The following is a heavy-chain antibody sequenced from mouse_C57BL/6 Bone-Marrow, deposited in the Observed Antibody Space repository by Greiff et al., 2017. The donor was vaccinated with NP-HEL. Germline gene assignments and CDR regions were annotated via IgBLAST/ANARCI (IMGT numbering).Heavy chain of an antibody. D-gene: IGHD2-1*01. CDR3: ARGFYYGNPHWYFDV. CDR1: GFTFSSYG. Sequence: EVQLMESGGDLVKPGGSLKLSCAASGFTFSSYGMSWVRQTPDKRLEWVATISSGGSYTYYPDSVKGRFTISRDNAKNTLYLQMSSLKSEDTAMYYCARGFYYGNPHWYFDVWGTGTTVTVSS. V-gene: IGHV5-6*01. J-gene: IGHJ1*03. CDR2: ISSGGSYT.